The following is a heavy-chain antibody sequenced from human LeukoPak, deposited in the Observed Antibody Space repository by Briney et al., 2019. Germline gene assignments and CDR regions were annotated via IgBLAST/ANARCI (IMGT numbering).Heavy chain of an antibody. CDR3: AKTGGSGSHRLNAFDI. V-gene: IGHV3-30*18. CDR1: GFTFSSYG. CDR2: ISYDGSNK. J-gene: IGHJ3*02. D-gene: IGHD3-10*01. Sequence: GGSLRLSCAASGFTFSSYGMHWVRQAPGKGLEWVAVISYDGSNKYYADSVKGRFTISRDNSKNTLYLQMNSLRAEDTAVYYCAKTGGSGSHRLNAFDIWGQGTMVTVSS.